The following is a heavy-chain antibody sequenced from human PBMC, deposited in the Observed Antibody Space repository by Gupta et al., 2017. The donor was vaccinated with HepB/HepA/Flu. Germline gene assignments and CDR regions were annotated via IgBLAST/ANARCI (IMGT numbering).Heavy chain of an antibody. CDR2: ISGSGGST. CDR1: GFTFSSYA. Sequence: EVQLLESGGGLVQPGGSLRLSCAASGFTFSSYAMSWVRQAPGKGLEWVSAISGSGGSTYYADSVKGRFTISRDNSKNTLYLQMNSLRAEDTAVYYCAKDKFSAAAVPRHNWFDPWGQGTLVTVSS. D-gene: IGHD6-13*01. CDR3: AKDKFSAAAVPRHNWFDP. J-gene: IGHJ5*02. V-gene: IGHV3-23*01.